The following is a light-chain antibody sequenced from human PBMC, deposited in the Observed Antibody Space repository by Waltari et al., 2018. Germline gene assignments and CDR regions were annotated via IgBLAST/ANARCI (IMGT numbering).Light chain of an antibody. J-gene: IGLJ1*01. CDR3: SSYSSSSTRV. CDR2: AVS. CDR1: SSDVGGYNY. V-gene: IGLV2-14*03. Sequence: SALTQPASVSGSPGPSITISCTGTSSDVGGYNYASWYRQHPGKAPKLMIYAVSNRPSGVSNRFSGSKSGNTASLTISGLQAEDEADYYCSSYSSSSTRVFGTGTKVTVL.